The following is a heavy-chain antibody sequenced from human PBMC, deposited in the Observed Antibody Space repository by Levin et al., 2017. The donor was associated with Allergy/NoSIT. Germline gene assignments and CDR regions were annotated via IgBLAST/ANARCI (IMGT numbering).Heavy chain of an antibody. D-gene: IGHD3-16*01. V-gene: IGHV3-23*01. CDR2: ISGGGINT. CDR3: AKDLNFARGLGAFDI. Sequence: GGSLRLSCAASGFTFSSYAMSWVRQAPGKGLEWVSAISGGGINTYYADSVKGRLTISRDNSKNTLYLKMNSLRVEDTAVYYCAKDLNFARGLGAFDIWGQGAMVTVSS. CDR1: GFTFSSYA. J-gene: IGHJ3*02.